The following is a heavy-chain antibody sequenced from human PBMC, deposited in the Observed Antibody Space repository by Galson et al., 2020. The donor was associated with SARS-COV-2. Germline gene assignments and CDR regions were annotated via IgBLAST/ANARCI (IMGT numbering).Heavy chain of an antibody. CDR2: ISSSSYI. D-gene: IGHD5-18*01. J-gene: IGHJ3*02. Sequence: GGSLRLSCAASGFTFSSYSMNWVRQAPGKGLEWVSSISSSSYIYYADSVKGRFTISRDNAKNSLYLQMNSLRAEDTAVYYCARTGYSYGYFAFDIWGQGTMVTVSS. CDR3: ARTGYSYGYFAFDI. V-gene: IGHV3-21*01. CDR1: GFTFSSYS.